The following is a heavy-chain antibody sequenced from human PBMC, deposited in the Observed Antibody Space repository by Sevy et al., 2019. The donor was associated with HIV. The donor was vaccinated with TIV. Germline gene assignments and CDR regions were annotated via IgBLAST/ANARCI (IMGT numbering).Heavy chain of an antibody. Sequence: ASVNVSCKVSGYTLTQLSIHWVRQAPGKGPEWMGRFDPEDGETIYAQKFQGRITMTEDTSTDTAYVELSSLRSEDTAVYYCAAAREYYEDNSGYLDYWGQGTRVTVSS. J-gene: IGHJ4*02. CDR2: FDPEDGET. CDR3: AAAREYYEDNSGYLDY. V-gene: IGHV1-24*01. D-gene: IGHD3-22*01. CDR1: GYTLTQLS.